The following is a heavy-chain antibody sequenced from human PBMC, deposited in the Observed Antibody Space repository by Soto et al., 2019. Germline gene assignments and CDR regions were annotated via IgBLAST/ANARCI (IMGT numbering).Heavy chain of an antibody. V-gene: IGHV3-30*18. Sequence: GGSLRLSCAASGFTFSSYGMHWVRQAPGKGLEWVGVISYDGSNKYYAESLKGRFTISRDNSKQAVYVQMNSLRGEDTAVYYCAKDLRSPHVRGRFDHWGQGTLVTVYS. CDR3: AKDLRSPHVRGRFDH. D-gene: IGHD3-10*02. CDR1: GFTFSSYG. J-gene: IGHJ4*02. CDR2: ISYDGSNK.